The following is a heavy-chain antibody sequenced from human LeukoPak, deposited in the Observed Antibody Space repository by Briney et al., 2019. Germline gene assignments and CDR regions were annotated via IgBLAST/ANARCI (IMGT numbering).Heavy chain of an antibody. J-gene: IGHJ4*02. CDR1: GFTFNLYA. CDR2: LRHDGSDI. D-gene: IGHD7-27*01. CDR3: ARDQSPKWGSGERYFDY. V-gene: IGHV3-33*08. Sequence: PGRSLRLSCAVSGFTFNLYAMHWVRQAPGKGLEWVAVLRHDGSDIYYADSVKGRFSISRDNSKNTLYLHMNTLRGEDTAIYYCARDQSPKWGSGERYFDYWGLGTLVTVSS.